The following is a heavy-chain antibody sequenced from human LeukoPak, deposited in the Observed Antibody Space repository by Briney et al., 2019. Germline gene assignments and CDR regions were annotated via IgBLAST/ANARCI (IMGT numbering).Heavy chain of an antibody. CDR1: GFTFSNHG. CDR3: ARESLSYGREFDAFDI. Sequence: PGGSLRLSCAASGFTFSNHGINWVRQAPGKGLEWVSGISPSGDITYYTDSVQGRFTISRDNSKNTLYLQMNSLRAEDTAVYYCARESLSYGREFDAFDIWGQGTMVTVSS. CDR2: ISPSGDIT. D-gene: IGHD5-18*01. V-gene: IGHV3-23*01. J-gene: IGHJ3*02.